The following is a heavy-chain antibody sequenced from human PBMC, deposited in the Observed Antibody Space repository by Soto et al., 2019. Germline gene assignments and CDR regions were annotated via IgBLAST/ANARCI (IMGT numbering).Heavy chain of an antibody. D-gene: IGHD3-10*01. J-gene: IGHJ4*02. CDR3: VLSPSAVDAAEFSFVY. V-gene: IGHV3-11*06. Sequence: GGSLRLSCAASGFTFSDYYMSWIRQAPGKGLEWVSYISSSSSYTNYADSVKGRFTISRDNAKNSLYLQMNSLRAEDTAVYYCVLSPSAVDAAEFSFVYRGEGTLVTVS. CDR2: ISSSSSYT. CDR1: GFTFSDYY.